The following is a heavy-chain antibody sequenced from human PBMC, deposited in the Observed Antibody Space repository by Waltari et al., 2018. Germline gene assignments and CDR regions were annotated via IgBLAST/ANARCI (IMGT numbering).Heavy chain of an antibody. V-gene: IGHV3-30*01. D-gene: IGHD6-6*01. CDR3: TRGSTTAARCMDS. Sequence: QVQLVESGGGVVQPGRSLRLSCAASGFPFSTYTMPGVRQAPGKGLEWVGLILDDGSNTYYADSVKGRFTISRDNSKNTLYLQMNSLRPDDRAVYYCTRGSTTAARCMDSWGQGTLVTVSS. J-gene: IGHJ4*02. CDR1: GFPFSTYT. CDR2: ILDDGSNT.